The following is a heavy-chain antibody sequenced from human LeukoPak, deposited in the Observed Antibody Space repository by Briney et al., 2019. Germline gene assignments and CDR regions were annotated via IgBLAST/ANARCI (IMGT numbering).Heavy chain of an antibody. J-gene: IGHJ4*02. V-gene: IGHV1-24*01. D-gene: IGHD2-2*01. Sequence: ASVKVSCKVSGYTLTELSMHWVRQAPGKGPEWMGGFDPEDGETIYAQKSQGRVTMTEDTSTDTAYMELSSLRSEDTAVYYCATAKPGDIVVVPAAMPFDYWGQGTLVTVSS. CDR1: GYTLTELS. CDR2: FDPEDGET. CDR3: ATAKPGDIVVVPAAMPFDY.